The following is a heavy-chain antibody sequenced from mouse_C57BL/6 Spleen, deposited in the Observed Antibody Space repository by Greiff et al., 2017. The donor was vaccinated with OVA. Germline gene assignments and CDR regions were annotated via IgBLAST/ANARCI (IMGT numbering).Heavy chain of an antibody. D-gene: IGHD1-1*01. CDR1: GYTFTSYW. J-gene: IGHJ2*01. Sequence: VQLQQPGTELVKPGASVKLSCKASGYTFTSYWMHWVKQRPGQGLEWIGEILPGGGSTNYNEKFKGKATFTADTSSNTAYMQLSSLTTEDSAIYYCASQLRRDYWGQGTTLTVSS. CDR2: ILPGGGST. CDR3: ASQLRRDY. V-gene: IGHV1-9*01.